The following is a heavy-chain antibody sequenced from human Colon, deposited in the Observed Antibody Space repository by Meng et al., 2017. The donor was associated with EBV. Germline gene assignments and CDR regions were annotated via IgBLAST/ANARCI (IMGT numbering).Heavy chain of an antibody. V-gene: IGHV4-30-4*01. CDR1: VGSIGSGVYV. J-gene: IGHJ4*02. CDR3: VRAPMDDFGGHRFDY. D-gene: IGHD4-23*01. Sequence: LQERGSVLGTPSHTPSLTCASSVGSIGSGVYVWSWTRHPPGQGLQCIGYIYYSGSTYYNPSLKSRLTISIDTSKNQFSLRLRSVTAADTAVYHCVRAPMDDFGGHRFDYWGQGILVTVSS. CDR2: IYYSGST.